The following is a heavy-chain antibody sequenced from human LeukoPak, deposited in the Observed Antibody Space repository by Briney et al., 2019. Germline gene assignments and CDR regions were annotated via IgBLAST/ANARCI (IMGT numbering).Heavy chain of an antibody. CDR2: ISGSGGST. D-gene: IGHD3-10*01. J-gene: IGHJ3*02. V-gene: IGHV3-23*01. CDR3: AKDHDYYASGPI. Sequence: PGGSLRLSCAASGFTVSSSYMSWVRQAPGKGLEWVSAISGSGGSTYYADSVKGRFTISRDNSKNTLYLQMNSLRAEDTAVYYCAKDHDYYASGPIWGQGTMVTVSS. CDR1: GFTVSSSY.